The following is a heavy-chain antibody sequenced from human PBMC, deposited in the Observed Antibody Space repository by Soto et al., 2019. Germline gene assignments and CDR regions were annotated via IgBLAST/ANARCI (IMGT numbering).Heavy chain of an antibody. CDR3: ARMGDVPYYYYGMDV. V-gene: IGHV1-18*01. Sequence: QVQLVQSGAEVKKPGASVTVSCKASGYTFTTYGVSWVRQAPGQGLEWLGWINGYNGNAKYAENLQGRVTMTKDTSTSTAYMELRSLRSDDTAVYYCARMGDVPYYYYGMDVWGQGTTVTVSS. D-gene: IGHD3-16*01. CDR1: GYTFTTYG. CDR2: INGYNGNA. J-gene: IGHJ6*02.